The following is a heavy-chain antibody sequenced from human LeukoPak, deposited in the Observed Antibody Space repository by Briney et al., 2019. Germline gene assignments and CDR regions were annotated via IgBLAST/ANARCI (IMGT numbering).Heavy chain of an antibody. CDR3: ASAGSGYYYY. CDR1: GGSISIYY. Sequence: SETLSLTCTVSGGSISIYYWSWIRQPPGKGLEWIGYTYNSGSTNYNPSLKSRVTISVDTSKNQFSLKLSSVTAADTAVYYCASAGSGYYYYWGQGTLVTVSS. D-gene: IGHD3-22*01. V-gene: IGHV4-59*12. CDR2: TYNSGST. J-gene: IGHJ4*02.